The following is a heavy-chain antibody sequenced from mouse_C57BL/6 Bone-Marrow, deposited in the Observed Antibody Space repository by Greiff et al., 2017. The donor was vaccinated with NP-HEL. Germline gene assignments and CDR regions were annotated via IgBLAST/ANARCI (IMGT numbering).Heavy chain of an antibody. CDR2: INYDGSST. CDR1: GFTFSDYY. J-gene: IGHJ4*01. CDR3: AREGGLRRRTYAMDY. Sequence: EVKLVESEGGLVQPGSSMKLSCTASGFTFSDYYMAWVRQVPEKGLEWVANINYDGSSTYYLDSLKGRFIISRDNAKNILYLHMSSLKSEDTATYYCAREGGLRRRTYAMDYWGQGTSVTVSS. V-gene: IGHV5-16*01. D-gene: IGHD2-4*01.